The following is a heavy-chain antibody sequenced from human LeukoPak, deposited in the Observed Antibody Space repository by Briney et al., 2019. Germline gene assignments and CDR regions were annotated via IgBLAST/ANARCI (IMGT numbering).Heavy chain of an antibody. V-gene: IGHV1-18*01. CDR1: GHSSNTFG. Sequence: ASVKVSCKASGHSSNTFGIPWLRPAPGQGLEWIGWISPYNSHRKYADKFQGRDTMTTDTYTHTSYMEVRSLRSDDTAVYFCAYVAKGRDFFFYMDVWGKGTTVTVS. CDR2: ISPYNSHR. J-gene: IGHJ6*03. D-gene: IGHD2-15*01. CDR3: AYVAKGRDFFFYMDV.